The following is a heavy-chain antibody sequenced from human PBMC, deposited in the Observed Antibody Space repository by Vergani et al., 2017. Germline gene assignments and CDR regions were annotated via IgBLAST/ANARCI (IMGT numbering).Heavy chain of an antibody. V-gene: IGHV1-18*01. CDR1: GYTFTSSG. CDR3: ARHRYFDWLLSYYMDV. J-gene: IGHJ6*03. Sequence: QVQLVQSGAEVKKPGASVKVSCKASGYTFTSSGISWVRQAPGQGLEWMGWISAYNGNTNYAQKLQGRVTMTTDTSTSTAYMELRSLSSEDTAVYYCARHRYFDWLLSYYMDVWGKGTTVTVSS. CDR2: ISAYNGNT. D-gene: IGHD3-9*01.